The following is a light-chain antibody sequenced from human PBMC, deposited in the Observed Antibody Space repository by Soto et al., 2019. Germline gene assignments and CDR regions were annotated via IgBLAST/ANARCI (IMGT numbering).Light chain of an antibody. V-gene: IGKV1-5*03. J-gene: IGKJ1*01. CDR1: QTISSW. CDR3: QQYNSYSLT. CDR2: QAS. Sequence: DIQMTQSPSALSASVGDRVTITCRASQTISSWLAWYQQKPGEAPRLLIYQASSLETEVPSRFSGSGSGTEFTRTISSLQPGDFATYYCQQYNSYSLTLGQGTKVDIK.